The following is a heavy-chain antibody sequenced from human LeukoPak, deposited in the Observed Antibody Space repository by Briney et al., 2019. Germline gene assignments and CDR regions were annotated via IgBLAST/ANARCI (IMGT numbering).Heavy chain of an antibody. V-gene: IGHV5-10-1*01. CDR3: ARHEAPGPEVRFDP. D-gene: IGHD1-14*01. CDR2: IDPSDSYT. CDR1: GYTFTSYW. J-gene: IGHJ5*02. Sequence: GASLQISCQRSGYTFTSYWISWVRQLPGKGLEWMGRIDPSDSYTNYSPSFQGHVTISADKSISTAYLQWSSLKASDTAMYYCARHEAPGPEVRFDPWGQGTLVTVSS.